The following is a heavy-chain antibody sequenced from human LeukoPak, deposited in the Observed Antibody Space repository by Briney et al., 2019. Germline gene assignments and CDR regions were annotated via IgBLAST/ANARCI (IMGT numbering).Heavy chain of an antibody. CDR3: ARVPNYSYDSSAYYRFDY. J-gene: IGHJ4*02. CDR2: IKQDGSEK. D-gene: IGHD3-22*01. CDR1: KFTFSMYW. V-gene: IGHV3-7*04. Sequence: PGGSLRLSCAASKFTFSMYWMSWVRQAPGKGLEWVANIKQDGSEKYYVDSVKGRFTISRDNAKNSLYLEMNILRAEDTAVYYCARVPNYSYDSSAYYRFDYWGQGTLVIVSS.